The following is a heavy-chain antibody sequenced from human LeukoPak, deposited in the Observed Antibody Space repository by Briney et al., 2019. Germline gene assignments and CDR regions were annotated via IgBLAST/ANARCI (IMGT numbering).Heavy chain of an antibody. V-gene: IGHV4-59*12. CDR1: GGSISSYY. D-gene: IGHD3-10*01. J-gene: IGHJ4*02. Sequence: SETLSLTCTVSGGSISSYYWSWIRQPPGKGLEWIGYIYYSGSTNYNPSLKSRVTISVDTSKNQFSLKLSSVTAADTAVYYCARGLLLDYYDYWGQGTLVTVSS. CDR3: ARGLLLDYYDY. CDR2: IYYSGST.